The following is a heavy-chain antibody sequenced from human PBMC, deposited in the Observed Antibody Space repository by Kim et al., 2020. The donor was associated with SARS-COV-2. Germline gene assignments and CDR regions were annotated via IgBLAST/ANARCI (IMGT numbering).Heavy chain of an antibody. J-gene: IGHJ4*02. Sequence: GYAKKFQGRVTMTRNTSISTAYMELSSLRSEDTAVYYCARAIQIEYPDYWGQGTLVTVSS. CDR3: ARAIQIEYPDY. V-gene: IGHV1-8*01.